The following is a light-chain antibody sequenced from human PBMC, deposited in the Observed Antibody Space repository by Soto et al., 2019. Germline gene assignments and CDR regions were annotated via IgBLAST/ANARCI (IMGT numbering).Light chain of an antibody. V-gene: IGLV2-14*01. Sequence: QSALTQPASVSGSPGQSVTISCTGPRTDIGDSNFISWYQQSPGKAPRLLIYEVNNRPSGVSRRFSGSKAGNTASLTISGLLEDDEADYFCAPFRSGTILVFGSGTKLTVL. J-gene: IGLJ2*01. CDR3: APFRSGTILV. CDR1: RTDIGDSNF. CDR2: EVN.